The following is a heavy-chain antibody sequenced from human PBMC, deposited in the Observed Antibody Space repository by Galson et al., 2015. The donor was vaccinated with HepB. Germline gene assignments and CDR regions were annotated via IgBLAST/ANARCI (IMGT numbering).Heavy chain of an antibody. Sequence: PALVKPTPTLTLTCSLSGLSISASGEGVGWIRLPPGKALEWLSLIYWDDTKRYRPSLENRLTITKDPSKNQVVLTMTNMDPVDTGTYYCAKLGNSFFEYWGQGTPVTGSS. CDR1: GLSISASGEG. J-gene: IGHJ4*02. CDR3: AKLGNSFFEY. V-gene: IGHV2-5*02. D-gene: IGHD4-23*01. CDR2: IYWDDTK.